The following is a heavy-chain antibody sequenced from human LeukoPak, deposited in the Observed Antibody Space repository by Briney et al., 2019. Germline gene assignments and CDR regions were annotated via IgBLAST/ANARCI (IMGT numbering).Heavy chain of an antibody. Sequence: ASVKVSCKVSGYTLTELSMHWVRQAPGKGLEWMGGFDPEDGETIYAQKFQGRVTITTDESTSTAYMELSSLRSEDTAVYYCARSSPVAFDYWGQGTLVTVSS. V-gene: IGHV1-24*01. CDR3: ARSSPVAFDY. CDR1: GYTLTELS. J-gene: IGHJ4*02. D-gene: IGHD2-15*01. CDR2: FDPEDGET.